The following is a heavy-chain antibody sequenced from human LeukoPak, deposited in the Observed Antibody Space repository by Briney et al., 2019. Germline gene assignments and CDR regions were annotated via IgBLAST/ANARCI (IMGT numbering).Heavy chain of an antibody. CDR1: GYTFTSYD. CDR3: ARHRDCSSTSCYDPHFDY. CDR2: MNPNSDST. D-gene: IGHD2-2*01. V-gene: IGHV1-8*01. Sequence: ASVKVSCKASGYTFTSYDINWVRQAAGQGLEWMGWMNPNSDSTGYAQKFQGRVTMTRNTSISTAYLQWSSLKASDTAMYYCARHRDCSSTSCYDPHFDYWGQGTLVTVSS. J-gene: IGHJ4*02.